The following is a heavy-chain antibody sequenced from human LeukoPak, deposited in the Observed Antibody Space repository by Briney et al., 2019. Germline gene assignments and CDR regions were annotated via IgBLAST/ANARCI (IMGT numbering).Heavy chain of an antibody. CDR1: GYTFTSYY. J-gene: IGHJ4*02. CDR3: ARGEDIVVVPAAITGY. CDR2: INPSGGST. Sequence: ASVKVSCKASGYTFTSYYMHWVRQAPGQGLEWMGIINPSGGSTSYAQKFQGRVTMTRDTSTSTVYMELSSLRSEDTAVYYCARGEDIVVVPAAITGYWGQGTLVTVSS. V-gene: IGHV1-46*01. D-gene: IGHD2-2*01.